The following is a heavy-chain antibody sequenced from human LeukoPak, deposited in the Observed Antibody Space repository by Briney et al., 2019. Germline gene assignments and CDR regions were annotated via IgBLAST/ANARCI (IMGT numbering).Heavy chain of an antibody. D-gene: IGHD1-26*01. CDR1: GFTFSSYS. CDR3: ARESGGDGYYFDY. CDR2: ISSSSSYI. V-gene: IGHV3-21*01. J-gene: IGHJ4*02. Sequence: PGGSLRLSCAASGFTFSSYSMNWVRQAPGKGLEWVSSISSSSSYIYYADSVKGRFTISRDNAKNSLYLQMNSLRAEDTAVYYCARESGGDGYYFDYWGQGTLVTVSS.